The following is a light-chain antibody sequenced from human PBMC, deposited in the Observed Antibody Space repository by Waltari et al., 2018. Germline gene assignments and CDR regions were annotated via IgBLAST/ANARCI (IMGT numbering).Light chain of an antibody. CDR3: QQVNNYPLT. J-gene: IGKJ4*01. V-gene: IGKV1-9*01. Sequence: IQLTQSPSSLSASVGDRVTITCRASQGLRSYLAWYQQKPEKAPKLLIYAASTLQSGVPSRFSGSGSGTDFTLTISSLQPEDFATYYCQQVNNYPLTFGGGTKVEIK. CDR2: AAS. CDR1: QGLRSY.